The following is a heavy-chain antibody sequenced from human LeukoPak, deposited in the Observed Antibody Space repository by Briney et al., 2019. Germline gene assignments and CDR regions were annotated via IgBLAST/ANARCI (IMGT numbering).Heavy chain of an antibody. CDR3: ARSYSGYDYLDY. CDR2: IDPSDSYT. V-gene: IGHV5-10-1*01. J-gene: IGHJ4*02. D-gene: IGHD5-12*01. CDR1: GYSFPSYW. Sequence: GESLKISCKGSGYSFPSYWITWVRQMPGKGLEWMGRIDPSDSYTNYSPSFQAHVTISADKSISTAYLQWSSLKASDTAMYYCARSYSGYDYLDYWGQGTLVTVSS.